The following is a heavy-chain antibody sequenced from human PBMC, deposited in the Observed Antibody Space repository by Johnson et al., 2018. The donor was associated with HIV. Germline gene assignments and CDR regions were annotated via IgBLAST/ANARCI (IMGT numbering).Heavy chain of an antibody. Sequence: QVQLVESGGGVVQPGRSLRLSCVASGFTFSSYGMHWVRQAPGKGVQWVAVIWYDGNNKYYADSVKGRFTVSRDNSKNTLYLQMNSLRAEDTALYFCAKDIWAYCGGDCSPGSAFDIWGQGTMVTVAS. CDR2: IWYDGNNK. V-gene: IGHV3-33*06. J-gene: IGHJ3*02. CDR1: GFTFSSYG. CDR3: AKDIWAYCGGDCSPGSAFDI. D-gene: IGHD2-21*01.